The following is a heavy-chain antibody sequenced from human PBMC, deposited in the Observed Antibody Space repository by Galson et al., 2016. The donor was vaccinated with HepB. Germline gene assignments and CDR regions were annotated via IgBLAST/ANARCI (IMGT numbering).Heavy chain of an antibody. CDR1: GGSISSGDYY. V-gene: IGHV4-30-4*01. J-gene: IGHJ4*02. Sequence: TLSLTCTVSGGSISSGDYYWSWIRQPPGKGLEWIGYIYYSGGTYYNPSLKSRVTIPVDTSKSQFSLKLGPVTAADTAVYYCARGVGEGYNSGGDYFDYWGQGTLVTVSS. CDR3: ARGVGEGYNSGGDYFDY. D-gene: IGHD5-24*01. CDR2: IYYSGGT.